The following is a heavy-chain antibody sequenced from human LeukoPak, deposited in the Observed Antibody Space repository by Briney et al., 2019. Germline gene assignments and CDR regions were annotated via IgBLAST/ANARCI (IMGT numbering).Heavy chain of an antibody. CDR3: ARDRGYSYGYYYGMDV. D-gene: IGHD5-18*01. V-gene: IGHV1-18*01. J-gene: IGHJ6*02. CDR2: TSAYNGNT. CDR1: GYTFTSYG. Sequence: ASVKVSCTASGYTFTSYGISWVRQAPGQGLEWMGWTSAYNGNTNYAQKLQGRVTMTTDTSTSTAYMELRSLRSDDTAVYYCARDRGYSYGYYYGMDVWGQGTTVTVSS.